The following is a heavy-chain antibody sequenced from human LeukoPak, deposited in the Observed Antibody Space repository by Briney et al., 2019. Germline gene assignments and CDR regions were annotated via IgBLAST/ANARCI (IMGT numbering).Heavy chain of an antibody. J-gene: IGHJ4*02. CDR3: ASGTWGFYDTTVGVY. V-gene: IGHV4-39*07. CDR2: IYYSGNT. Sequence: SETLSLTCTVSGGSISSSSYYWGWIRQPPGKGLEWFGSIYYSGNTYYNASLKSRVTISVDTSKNKFSLQLSSVTAADTAVFYCASGTWGFYDTTVGVYWGQGTLVTVSS. CDR1: GGSISSSSYY. D-gene: IGHD3-22*01.